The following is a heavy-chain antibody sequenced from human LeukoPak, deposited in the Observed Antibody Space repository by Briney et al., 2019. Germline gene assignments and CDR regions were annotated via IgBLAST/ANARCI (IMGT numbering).Heavy chain of an antibody. D-gene: IGHD3-9*01. CDR2: IWYDGSNK. CDR3: AKDPDILTGYYSPGYMDV. Sequence: PGGSLRLSCAASGFTFNSYGMHWVRQAPGKGLEWVAVIWYDGSNKYYADSVKGRFTISRDNSKNTLYLQMNSLRAEDTAVYYCAKDPDILTGYYSPGYMDVSRKGTTVTVSS. J-gene: IGHJ6*03. CDR1: GFTFNSYG. V-gene: IGHV3-33*06.